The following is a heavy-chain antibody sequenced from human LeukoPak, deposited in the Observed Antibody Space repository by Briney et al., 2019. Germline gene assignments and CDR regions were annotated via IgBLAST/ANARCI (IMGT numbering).Heavy chain of an antibody. Sequence: GGSLRLSCEASGFTISSNYMSWVRQAPGTGLEWVSVIYGGGSTYYADSVKGRFTISRDNSRNTLYLQMNSLRTGDTAVYYCARRIQYYYDSSGSGAFDIWGQGTTVTVSS. J-gene: IGHJ3*02. CDR2: IYGGGST. V-gene: IGHV3-66*02. CDR3: ARRIQYYYDSSGSGAFDI. D-gene: IGHD3-22*01. CDR1: GFTISSNY.